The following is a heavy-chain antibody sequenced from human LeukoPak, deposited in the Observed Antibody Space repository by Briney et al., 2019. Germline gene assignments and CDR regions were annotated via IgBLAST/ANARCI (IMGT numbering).Heavy chain of an antibody. Sequence: SETLSLTCTVSGGSISSGGYYWSWIRQPPGKGLEWIGYIYHSGSTYYNPSLKSRVTISVDTSKNQFSLKLSSVTAADTAVYYCARGLRYCSSTSCSRGYYYYYMDVWGKGTTVTVSS. J-gene: IGHJ6*03. CDR2: IYHSGST. CDR1: GGSISSGGYY. D-gene: IGHD2-2*01. CDR3: ARGLRYCSSTSCSRGYYYYYMDV. V-gene: IGHV4-30-2*01.